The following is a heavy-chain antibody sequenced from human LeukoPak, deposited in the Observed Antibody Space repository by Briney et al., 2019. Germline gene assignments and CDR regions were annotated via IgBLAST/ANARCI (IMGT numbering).Heavy chain of an antibody. CDR3: AKDRPNYYDSSGHYYRRNGDY. V-gene: IGHV3-23*01. CDR2: ITSSGGST. J-gene: IGHJ4*02. D-gene: IGHD3-22*01. Sequence: PGGSLRLSCAASGFTFSSYAMSWVRQAPGKGLEWVSSITSSGGSTYYAGSVKGQFTISRDNSTNTVYLQMNSLRAEDTAVYYCAKDRPNYYDSSGHYYRRNGDYWGQGTLVTVSS. CDR1: GFTFSSYA.